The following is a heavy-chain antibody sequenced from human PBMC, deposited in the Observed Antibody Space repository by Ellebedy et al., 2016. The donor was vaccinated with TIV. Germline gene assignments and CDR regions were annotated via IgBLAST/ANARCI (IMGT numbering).Heavy chain of an antibody. V-gene: IGHV3-23*01. J-gene: IGHJ4*02. Sequence: GESLKISCAASGFTFSNSAMSWVRQAPGKGLEWVLGFGVSGDTTYYADSVKGRLTISRDNSRNTLYLHMNSLRAEDTAIYYCAKGRSGTYIHHAFDCWGQGTLVTVSS. CDR1: GFTFSNSA. CDR3: AKGRSGTYIHHAFDC. D-gene: IGHD1-14*01. CDR2: FGVSGDTT.